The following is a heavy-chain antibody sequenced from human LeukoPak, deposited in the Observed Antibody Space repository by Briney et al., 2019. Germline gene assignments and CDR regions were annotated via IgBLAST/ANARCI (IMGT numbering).Heavy chain of an antibody. CDR3: ASIGEYYLH. CDR2: ISAYNGNT. J-gene: IGHJ1*01. Sequence: GASVKVSCKASGYTFTSYGISWVRQAPGQGLEWMGWISAYNGNTNYAQKLQGRVTMTTDTATTTVYMELKNLRIDDTAVYYCASIGEYYLHWGQGTQVVVSS. CDR1: GYTFTSYG. V-gene: IGHV1-18*01. D-gene: IGHD2/OR15-2a*01.